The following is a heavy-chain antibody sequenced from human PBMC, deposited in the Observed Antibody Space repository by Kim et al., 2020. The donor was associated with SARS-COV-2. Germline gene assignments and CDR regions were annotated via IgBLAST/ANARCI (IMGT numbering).Heavy chain of an antibody. Sequence: ASVKVSCKASGYTFTGYYMHWVRQAPGQGLEWMGWINPNSGGTNYAQKFQGWVTMTRDTSISTAYMELSRLRSDDTAVYYCARSRGTRPYYYGMDVWGQGTTVTVSS. J-gene: IGHJ6*02. CDR2: INPNSGGT. V-gene: IGHV1-2*04. CDR3: ARSRGTRPYYYGMDV. CDR1: GYTFTGYY.